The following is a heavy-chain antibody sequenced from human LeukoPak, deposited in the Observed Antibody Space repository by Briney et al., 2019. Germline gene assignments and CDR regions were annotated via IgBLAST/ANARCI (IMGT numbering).Heavy chain of an antibody. J-gene: IGHJ4*02. CDR2: ISYDGGIT. Sequence: PGRSLRLSCAASGFTFSRNAMHWVRQAPGKGLEWVAVISYDGGITYYADPVKGRFTISRDNSKNTLFLQLNSLRAEDTAVYYCARDSTYYYDSGSSGPHYFDYWGQGTLVTVSS. CDR3: ARDSTYYYDSGSSGPHYFDY. V-gene: IGHV3-30*01. D-gene: IGHD3-10*01. CDR1: GFTFSRNA.